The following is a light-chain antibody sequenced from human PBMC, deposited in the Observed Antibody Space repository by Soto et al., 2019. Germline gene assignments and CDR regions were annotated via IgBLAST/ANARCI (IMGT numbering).Light chain of an antibody. Sequence: EMVVTQSPDTLSLSPGERVTLFCRASQSVSDNYLAWYQQKPGQAPRLLIYGASNRATGIPARFSGSGSGTDFTLTISRLEPEDFAVYYCQQYGSSGTFGQGTKVDIK. V-gene: IGKV3-20*01. J-gene: IGKJ1*01. CDR2: GAS. CDR1: QSVSDNY. CDR3: QQYGSSGT.